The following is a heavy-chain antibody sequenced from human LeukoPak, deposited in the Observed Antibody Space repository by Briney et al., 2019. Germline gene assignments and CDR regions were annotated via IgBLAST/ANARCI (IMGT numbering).Heavy chain of an antibody. D-gene: IGHD2-2*01. CDR1: GYTFTSYG. V-gene: IGHV1-18*01. CDR2: ISAYNGNT. J-gene: IGHJ5*02. Sequence: ASVKVSCKASGYTFTSYGISWVRQAPGQGLEWMGWISAYNGNTNYAQKLQGRVTMTTDTSTSTAYMELRSLRSDDTAVYYCARPLGYCSSISCYRGWFDPWGQGTLVTVSS. CDR3: ARPLGYCSSISCYRGWFDP.